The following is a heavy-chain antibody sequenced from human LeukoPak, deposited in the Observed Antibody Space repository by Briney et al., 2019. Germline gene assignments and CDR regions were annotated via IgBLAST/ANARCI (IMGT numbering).Heavy chain of an antibody. CDR3: ATPATLVVVVAATDYYYYGMDV. Sequence: GASVKVSCKASGGTFSSYAISWVRQAPGQGLEWMGGIIPIFGTVNYAQKFQGRVTITADESTSTAYMELSSLRSEDTAVYYCATPATLVVVVAATDYYYYGMDVWGQGTTVTVSS. J-gene: IGHJ6*02. CDR1: GGTFSSYA. V-gene: IGHV1-69*13. CDR2: IIPIFGTV. D-gene: IGHD2-15*01.